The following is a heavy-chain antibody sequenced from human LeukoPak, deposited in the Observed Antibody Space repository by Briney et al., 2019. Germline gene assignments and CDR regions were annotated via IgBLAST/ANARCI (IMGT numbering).Heavy chain of an antibody. CDR3: AKDLDSSGFSY. CDR1: GFTFSRYG. V-gene: IGHV3-30*18. D-gene: IGHD3-22*01. CDR2: ILNDGNSK. Sequence: GGSLRLSCSSSGFTFSRYGMHWVRQAPGRGLEWVAVILNDGNSKHYADSVKDRFTISRDNSKNTLYLQMNSLRAEDTAVYYCAKDLDSSGFSYWGQGTLVTVSS. J-gene: IGHJ4*02.